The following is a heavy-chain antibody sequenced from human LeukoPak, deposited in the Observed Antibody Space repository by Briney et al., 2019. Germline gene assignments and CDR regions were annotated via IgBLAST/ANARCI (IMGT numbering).Heavy chain of an antibody. CDR3: ARRGSSFRTSYYFDY. D-gene: IGHD1-1*01. J-gene: IGHJ4*02. V-gene: IGHV3-20*04. CDR2: INWNGGST. Sequence: GGSLRLSCAASGFTFDDYGMSWVRQAPGKGLEWVSGINWNGGSTGYADSVKGRFTISRDNAKNSLYLQMNSLRAEDTALYYCARRGSSFRTSYYFDYWGQGTLVTVSS. CDR1: GFTFDDYG.